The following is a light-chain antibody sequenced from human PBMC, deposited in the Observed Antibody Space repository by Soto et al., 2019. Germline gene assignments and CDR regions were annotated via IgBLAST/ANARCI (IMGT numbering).Light chain of an antibody. CDR1: QSLVYSDGNIY. CDR2: KVS. Sequence: DVVLTQSPLSLPVTLGQPASISCRSTQSLVYSDGNIYLNWFPQRPGQSPRRLIYKVSNRDSGVPDRFSGSGSGTDFTLKISRVEAEDVGVYYCMQGKHWPPITFGQGTRLEIK. CDR3: MQGKHWPPIT. J-gene: IGKJ5*01. V-gene: IGKV2-30*01.